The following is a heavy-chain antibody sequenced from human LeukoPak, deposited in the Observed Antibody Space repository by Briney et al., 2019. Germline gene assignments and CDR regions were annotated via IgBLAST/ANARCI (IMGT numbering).Heavy chain of an antibody. J-gene: IGHJ5*02. V-gene: IGHV3-23*01. CDR1: GFTFSSYA. D-gene: IGHD6-13*01. CDR2: ISGSGGST. Sequence: GGSLRLSCAASGFTFSSYAMSWVRQAPGKGLEWVLAISGSGGSTYYADSVKGRFTISRDNSKNTLYLQINSLRAEDTAVYYCAKDREQLPRYNWFDPWGQGTLVTVSS. CDR3: AKDREQLPRYNWFDP.